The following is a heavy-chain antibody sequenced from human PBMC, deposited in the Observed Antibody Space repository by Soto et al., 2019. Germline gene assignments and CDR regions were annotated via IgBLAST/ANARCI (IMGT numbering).Heavy chain of an antibody. Sequence: PGGSLRLSCAASGFTFRTYCMHWVRQAPGKGLEWVAVIWADGSTEKYADSVRGRFTISRDNSKNTLYLQMNSLRAEDTAVYYCATDAGSSPFDYWGQGTQVTVSS. CDR3: ATDAGSSPFDY. CDR1: GFTFRTYC. V-gene: IGHV3-33*01. J-gene: IGHJ4*02. CDR2: IWADGSTE.